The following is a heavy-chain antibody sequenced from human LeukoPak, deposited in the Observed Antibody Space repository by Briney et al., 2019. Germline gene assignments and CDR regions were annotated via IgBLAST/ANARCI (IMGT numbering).Heavy chain of an antibody. CDR2: INHSGST. CDR3: ARTGSGSPRPRGVGGNWFDP. D-gene: IGHD3-10*01. CDR1: GGSFSGYY. Sequence: SETLSLTCAVYGGSFSGYYWSWLRQPPGKGLEWIGEINHSGSTNYNPSLKSRVTISVDTSKNQFSLKLSSVTAADTAVYYCARTGSGSPRPRGVGGNWFDPWGQGTLVTVSS. V-gene: IGHV4-34*01. J-gene: IGHJ5*02.